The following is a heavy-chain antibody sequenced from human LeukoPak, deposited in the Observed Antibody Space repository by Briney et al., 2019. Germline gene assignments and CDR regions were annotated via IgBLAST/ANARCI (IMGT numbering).Heavy chain of an antibody. Sequence: GGSLRLSCAASGFTVSSNYMSWVRQAPGKGLEWVSVIYSGGSTYYADSVKGRFTISRDNSKNTLYLQMNSLRAEDTAVYYCARLNRVVYDAFDIWGQGTMVTVSS. J-gene: IGHJ3*02. CDR2: IYSGGST. V-gene: IGHV3-66*01. CDR3: ARLNRVVYDAFDI. D-gene: IGHD3-3*01. CDR1: GFTVSSNY.